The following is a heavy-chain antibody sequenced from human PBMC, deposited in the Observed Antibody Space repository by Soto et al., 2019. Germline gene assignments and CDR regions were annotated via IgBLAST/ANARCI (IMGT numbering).Heavy chain of an antibody. CDR3: AREDDGGDRDYYGLDV. D-gene: IGHD2-21*02. CDR1: GGSISSDIYH. Sequence: QVHLQQSGPGLVRPSQTLSLTCTVSGGSISSDIYHWTWIRQSPGKGLEWIGYIYYSGSIFYNPSFKSRVNISGDTSKNQFSLPLSSVTAADTAVYFCAREDDGGDRDYYGLDVWGQGTTVTVSS. CDR2: IYYSGSI. J-gene: IGHJ6*02. V-gene: IGHV4-30-4*08.